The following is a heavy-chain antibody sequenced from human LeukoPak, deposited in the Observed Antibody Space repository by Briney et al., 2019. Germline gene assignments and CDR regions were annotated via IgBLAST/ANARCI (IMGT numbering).Heavy chain of an antibody. Sequence: SQTLSLTCTVSGGSISSGSYYWSWIRQPAGKGLEWIGRIYTSGSTNCNPSLKSRVTISVDTSKNQFSLKLSSVTAADTAVYYCARAWGRDGYNYDYWGQGTLVTVSS. CDR2: IYTSGST. CDR1: GGSISSGSYY. D-gene: IGHD5-24*01. J-gene: IGHJ4*02. V-gene: IGHV4-61*02. CDR3: ARAWGRDGYNYDY.